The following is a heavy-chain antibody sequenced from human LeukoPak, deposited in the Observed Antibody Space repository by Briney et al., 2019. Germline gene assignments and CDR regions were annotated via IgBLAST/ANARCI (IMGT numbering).Heavy chain of an antibody. V-gene: IGHV3-21*01. J-gene: IGHJ4*02. CDR2: ISSSSSNM. CDR1: GFTFSTYT. Sequence: GGSLRLSCAASGFTFSTYTMNWVRQAPGKGLEWVSSISSSSSNMYYADSVKGRFTISRDNAKNSLYLQMNSLRAEDTAVYYCARHYYDSSGYSYRESYWGQGTLVTVSS. D-gene: IGHD3-22*01. CDR3: ARHYYDSSGYSYRESY.